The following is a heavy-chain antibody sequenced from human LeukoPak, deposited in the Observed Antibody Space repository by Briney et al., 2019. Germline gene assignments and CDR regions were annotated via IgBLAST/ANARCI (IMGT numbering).Heavy chain of an antibody. V-gene: IGHV3-74*01. CDR3: TRDLTGPDY. CDR2: INNDGSST. Sequence: GGSLRLSCAASGXTFSSYWVNWVRQAPGKGLVWVSRINNDGSSTNYADSVKGRFTISRDNAKNTLYLQMNSLRAEDTAVYYCTRDLTGPDYWGQGTLVTVSS. CDR1: GXTFSSYW. D-gene: IGHD7-27*01. J-gene: IGHJ4*02.